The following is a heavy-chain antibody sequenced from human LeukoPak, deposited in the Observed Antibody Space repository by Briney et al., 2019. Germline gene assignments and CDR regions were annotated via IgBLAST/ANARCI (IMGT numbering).Heavy chain of an antibody. CDR3: ATDDYDILTGYFGDAPWHY. V-gene: IGHV3-23*01. CDR2: ISGSGGST. D-gene: IGHD3-9*01. J-gene: IGHJ4*02. CDR1: GFTFSSYG. Sequence: GGSLRLSCAASGFTFSSYGMSWVRQAPGKGLEWVSAISGSGGSTYYADSVKGRFTISRDNSKNTLYLQMNSLRAEDTAVYYCATDDYDILTGYFGDAPWHYWGQGTLVTVSS.